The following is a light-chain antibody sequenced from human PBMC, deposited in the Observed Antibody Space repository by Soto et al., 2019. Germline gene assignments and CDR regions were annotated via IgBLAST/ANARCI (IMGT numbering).Light chain of an antibody. V-gene: IGKV1-39*01. Sequence: DIQMTQSPSSLSASVGDRVTITCRASQGISTYLNWYQQKPGKAPKLLISAAYSLQSGDPSRFSGSESETDFTLTISSLQPEDVANYSCQQSYSTTLTFGQGTKVEIK. CDR2: AAY. J-gene: IGKJ1*01. CDR1: QGISTY. CDR3: QQSYSTTLT.